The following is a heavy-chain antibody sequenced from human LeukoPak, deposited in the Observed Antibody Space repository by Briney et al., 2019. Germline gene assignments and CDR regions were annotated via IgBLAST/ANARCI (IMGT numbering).Heavy chain of an antibody. J-gene: IGHJ5*02. V-gene: IGHV3-11*01. CDR2: ISSSGNTI. Sequence: KPGGSLRLSCAASGFTFSDYYMSWIRQAPGKELEWVSYISSSGNTIYYADSVKGRFTISRDNAKNSLYLQMNSLRAEDTAVYYCARAGGSSSSGWFDPWGQGTLVTVSS. CDR3: ARAGGSSSSGWFDP. CDR1: GFTFSDYY. D-gene: IGHD6-13*01.